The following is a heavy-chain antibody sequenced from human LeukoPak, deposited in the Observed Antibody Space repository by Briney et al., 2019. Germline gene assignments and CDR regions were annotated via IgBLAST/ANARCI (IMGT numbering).Heavy chain of an antibody. Sequence: TSQTLSLTCTVSGGSISSGSSYWNWIRQPAGRGLEWIGRIYTSGSTNYNPSVKSRGTITVDTSKNQFSLKLSFVTAADTAVYYCARTGVVKYYYDSSGYYYEVWGQGTLVTVSS. V-gene: IGHV4-61*02. CDR3: ARTGVVKYYYDSSGYYYEV. D-gene: IGHD3-22*01. J-gene: IGHJ4*02. CDR2: IYTSGST. CDR1: GGSISSGSSY.